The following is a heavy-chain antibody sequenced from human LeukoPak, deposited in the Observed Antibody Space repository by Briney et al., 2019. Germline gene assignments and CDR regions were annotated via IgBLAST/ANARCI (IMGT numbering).Heavy chain of an antibody. CDR1: GGSISSYY. V-gene: IGHV4-59*01. J-gene: IGHJ5*02. D-gene: IGHD4-17*01. CDR3: ARDYGDYVVDP. CDR2: IYYSGST. Sequence: PSETLSLTCTGSGGSISSYYWSWIRQPPGKGLEWIGYIYYSGSTNYNPSLKSRVTISVDTSKNQFSLKLSSVTAADTAVCYCARDYGDYVVDPWGQGTLVTVSS.